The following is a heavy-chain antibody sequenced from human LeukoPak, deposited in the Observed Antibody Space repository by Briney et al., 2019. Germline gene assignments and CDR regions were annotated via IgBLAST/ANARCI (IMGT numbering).Heavy chain of an antibody. V-gene: IGHV4-34*01. CDR3: ARHSRRSYYYGSGSYSRWFDP. Sequence: PSETLSLTCAVYGGSFSGYYWSWIRQPPGKGLEWIGEINHSGSTNYNPSLKSRVTISVDTSKNQFSLKLSSVTAADTAVYYCARHSRRSYYYGSGSYSRWFDPWGQGTLVTVSS. CDR1: GGSFSGYY. CDR2: INHSGST. D-gene: IGHD3-10*01. J-gene: IGHJ5*02.